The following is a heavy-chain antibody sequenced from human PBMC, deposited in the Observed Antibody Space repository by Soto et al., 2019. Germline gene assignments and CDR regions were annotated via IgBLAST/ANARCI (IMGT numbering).Heavy chain of an antibody. CDR1: VGSISRGGYY. CDR2: IYYSRST. Sequence: QVQLQESVPGLVKPTQTLSLTCTVSVGSISRGGYYWNWIRQHPGKGLEWIGYIYYSRSTYYNPSLKGRVTISEDTSKNQFSLKLSCMTAADTSLYYWARDLGYSLREGDYGMDVWGQGTTVPVYS. J-gene: IGHJ6*02. D-gene: IGHD5-18*01. V-gene: IGHV4-31*03. CDR3: ARDLGYSLREGDYGMDV.